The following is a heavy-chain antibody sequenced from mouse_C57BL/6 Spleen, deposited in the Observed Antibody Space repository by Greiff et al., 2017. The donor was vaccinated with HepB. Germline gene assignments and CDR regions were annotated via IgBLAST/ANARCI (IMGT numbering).Heavy chain of an antibody. J-gene: IGHJ4*01. Sequence: DVQLQESGPELVKPGASVKISCKASGYSFTGYYMNWVKQSPEKSLEWIGEINPSTGGTTYNQKFKAKATLTVDKSSSTAYMQLKSLTSEDSAVYYCARLHYDYDSYAMDYWGQGTSVTVSS. CDR2: INPSTGGT. D-gene: IGHD2-4*01. CDR1: GYSFTGYY. V-gene: IGHV1-42*01. CDR3: ARLHYDYDSYAMDY.